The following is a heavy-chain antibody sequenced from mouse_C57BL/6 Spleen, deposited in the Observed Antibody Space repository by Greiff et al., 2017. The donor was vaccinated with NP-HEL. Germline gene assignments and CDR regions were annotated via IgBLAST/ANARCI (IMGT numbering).Heavy chain of an antibody. V-gene: IGHV1-64*01. Sequence: QVQLQQSGAELVKPGASVKLSCKASGYTFTSYWMHWVKQRPGQGLEWIGMIHPNRGSTNYNEKFKSKATLTVDKSSSTAYMQLSSLTSEDSAVYYCARNLLRRGGGDYFDYWGQGTTLTVSS. D-gene: IGHD1-1*01. J-gene: IGHJ2*01. CDR1: GYTFTSYW. CDR3: ARNLLRRGGGDYFDY. CDR2: IHPNRGST.